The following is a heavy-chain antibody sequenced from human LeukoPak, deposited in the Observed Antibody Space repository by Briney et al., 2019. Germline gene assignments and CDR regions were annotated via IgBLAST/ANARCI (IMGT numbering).Heavy chain of an antibody. V-gene: IGHV4-59*01. CDR2: IYYNGDT. CDR3: ARVLRAASWRSYDY. Sequence: SETLSLTCVVSGGSISSYYWSWIRQPPGKGLEWIGYIYYNGDTNYNLSLKSRVIISIDTSSNQFSLRLNSMTAADTAVYYCARVLRAASWRSYDYWGQGSLVTVSS. D-gene: IGHD5-18*01. CDR1: GGSISSYY. J-gene: IGHJ4*02.